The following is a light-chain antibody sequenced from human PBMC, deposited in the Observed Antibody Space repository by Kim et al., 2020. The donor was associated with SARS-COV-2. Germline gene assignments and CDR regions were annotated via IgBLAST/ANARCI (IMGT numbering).Light chain of an antibody. CDR3: QQRSNWPPNS. Sequence: LSPGKSPPLSRRASQSFNSYIAWYQQNPGQAPTLLIYDASHGATCIPPRFSGRVSGTDFSLTTRTLVPEDFAVYYSQQRSNWPPNSFGQGTKLEI. CDR2: DAS. J-gene: IGKJ2*03. CDR1: QSFNSY. V-gene: IGKV3-11*01.